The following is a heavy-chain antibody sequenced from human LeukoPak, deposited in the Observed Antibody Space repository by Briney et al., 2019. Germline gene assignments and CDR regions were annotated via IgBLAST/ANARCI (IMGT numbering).Heavy chain of an antibody. CDR3: ARGGIGSFDL. Sequence: GGSLRLSCAASGFTFSTYWMHWVRQAPWKGLVWVSRIHSDGSSTTYADSVKGRFTISRDNTKNTLVLQMSSLRVDDTAVYYCARGGIGSFDLWGQGTLVTVSS. CDR1: GFTFSTYW. V-gene: IGHV3-74*01. D-gene: IGHD6-13*01. CDR2: IHSDGSST. J-gene: IGHJ4*02.